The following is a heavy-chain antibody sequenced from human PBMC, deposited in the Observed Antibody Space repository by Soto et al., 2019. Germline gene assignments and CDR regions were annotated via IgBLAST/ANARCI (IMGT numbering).Heavy chain of an antibody. D-gene: IGHD2-15*01. J-gene: IGHJ6*02. Sequence: ASVKVSCKASGYTFTGYYMHWVRQAPGQGLEWMGWINPNSGGTNYAQKFQGRVTMTRDTSISTAYMELSRLRSDDTAVYYCARDRERDIVEPYYYYYGMDVWGQGTTVTVSS. V-gene: IGHV1-2*02. CDR3: ARDRERDIVEPYYYYYGMDV. CDR1: GYTFTGYY. CDR2: INPNSGGT.